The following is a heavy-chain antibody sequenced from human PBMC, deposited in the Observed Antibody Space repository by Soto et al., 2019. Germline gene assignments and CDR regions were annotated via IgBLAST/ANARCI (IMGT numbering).Heavy chain of an antibody. Sequence: SVKVSCKASGGTFSSYTISWVRQAPGQGLEWMGGIIPMFGTTRYAQRFQGGVTITADKSTNTAYMELSSLRSEDTAVYYCARGGDGYNQAYKFYFDSWGQGTLVTVSS. CDR1: GGTFSSYT. D-gene: IGHD5-12*01. CDR3: ARGGDGYNQAYKFYFDS. V-gene: IGHV1-69*06. CDR2: IIPMFGTT. J-gene: IGHJ4*02.